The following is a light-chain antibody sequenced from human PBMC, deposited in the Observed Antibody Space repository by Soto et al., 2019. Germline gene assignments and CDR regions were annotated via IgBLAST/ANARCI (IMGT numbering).Light chain of an antibody. CDR3: CSYAGSSNWV. Sequence: QSALTQSASVSGSPGQSITISCTGTSRDVGSYNLVSWYQQHPGKAPKLMIYEDTERPSGISNRFSGSKSGNTASLTISGHQAEDEGDYYCCSYAGSSNWVFGGGTKLTVL. J-gene: IGLJ3*02. CDR2: EDT. V-gene: IGLV2-23*01. CDR1: SRDVGSYNL.